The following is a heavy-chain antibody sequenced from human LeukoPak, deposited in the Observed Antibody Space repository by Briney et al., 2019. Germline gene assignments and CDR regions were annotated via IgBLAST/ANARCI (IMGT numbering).Heavy chain of an antibody. CDR2: IYTSGST. D-gene: IGHD2-2*01. Sequence: SETLSLTCTVSGGSISSYYWSWIRQPAGKGLEWIGRIYTSGSTNYNPSLKSRVTMSVDTSKNQFSLKLSSVTAADTAVYYCASGGYCSSTGCYPNWFDPWGPGTLVTVSS. CDR3: ASGGYCSSTGCYPNWFDP. V-gene: IGHV4-4*07. J-gene: IGHJ5*02. CDR1: GGSISSYY.